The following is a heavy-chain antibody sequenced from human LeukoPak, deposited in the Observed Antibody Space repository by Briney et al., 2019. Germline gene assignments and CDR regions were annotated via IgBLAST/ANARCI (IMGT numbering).Heavy chain of an antibody. CDR2: ISWDGGGT. V-gene: IGHV3-43D*03. J-gene: IGHJ4*02. CDR1: GFTFSSYA. CDR3: AKDMAAYYYASGNIDY. Sequence: GGSLRLSCAASGFTFSSYAMHWVRQAPGKGLEWVSLISWDGGGTYYADTVKGRFTISRDNSKNSLYLQMNSLRAEDTALYYCAKDMAAYYYASGNIDYWGQGTLVTVSS. D-gene: IGHD3-10*01.